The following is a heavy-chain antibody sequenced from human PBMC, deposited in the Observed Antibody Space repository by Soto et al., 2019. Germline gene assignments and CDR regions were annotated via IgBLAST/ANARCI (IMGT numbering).Heavy chain of an antibody. CDR3: ARGRTVIHYYYYGMDV. Sequence: TCAVYGGSFSGYYWSWIRQPPGKGLEWIGEINHSGSTNYNPSLKSRVTISVDTSKNQFSLKLSSVTAADTAVYYCARGRTVIHYYYYGMDVWGQGTTVTVSS. CDR2: INHSGST. V-gene: IGHV4-34*01. J-gene: IGHJ6*02. CDR1: GGSFSGYY. D-gene: IGHD4-4*01.